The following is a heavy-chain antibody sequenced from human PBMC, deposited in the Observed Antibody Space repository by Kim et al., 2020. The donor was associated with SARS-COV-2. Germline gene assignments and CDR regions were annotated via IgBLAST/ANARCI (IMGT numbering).Heavy chain of an antibody. CDR2: ISGDGVGT. D-gene: IGHD3-22*01. V-gene: IGHV3-43*02. CDR1: GFTFDDHA. Sequence: GGSLRLSCAASGFTFDDHAMHWVRQAPGKGLEWVSLISGDGVGTYYADSVKGRFTLSRDNSKKSLYLQMNSLRTEDTALYYCAKGAYYYDSSGEFDHWGQGTLVTVSS. J-gene: IGHJ4*02. CDR3: AKGAYYYDSSGEFDH.